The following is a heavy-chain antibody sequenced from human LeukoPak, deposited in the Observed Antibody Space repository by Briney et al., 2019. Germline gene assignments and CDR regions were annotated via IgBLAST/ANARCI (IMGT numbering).Heavy chain of an antibody. CDR3: ARDGAYEYFDHYGMDV. V-gene: IGHV3-33*01. CDR1: GFTFSNYG. Sequence: PGGSLRLSCAASGFTFSNYGMYWVRQAPGKGLEWVAVIWYDGSNKYYADSVKGRFTISRDNSKNTLYLQMNSLRAEDTAAYYCARDGAYEYFDHYGMDVWGQGTTVTVSS. J-gene: IGHJ6*02. CDR2: IWYDGSNK. D-gene: IGHD3-9*01.